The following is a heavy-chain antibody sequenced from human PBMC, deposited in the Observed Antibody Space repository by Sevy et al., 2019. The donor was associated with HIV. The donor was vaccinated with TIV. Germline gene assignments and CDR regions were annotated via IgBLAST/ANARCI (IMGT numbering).Heavy chain of an antibody. CDR3: AKGESGYYLNWFDP. V-gene: IGHV3-23*01. CDR2: ISGSGGST. D-gene: IGHD3-22*01. CDR1: GFTFSSYA. J-gene: IGHJ5*02. Sequence: GGSLRLSCAASGFTFSSYAMSWVRQAPGKGLEWVSAISGSGGSTYYADSVKGRFTISRDNSKNTLYLQMNSLRAEDTAVYHCAKGESGYYLNWFDPWGQGTLVTVSS.